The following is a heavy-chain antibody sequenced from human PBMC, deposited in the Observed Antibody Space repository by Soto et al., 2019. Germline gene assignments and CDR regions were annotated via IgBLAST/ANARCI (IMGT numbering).Heavy chain of an antibody. J-gene: IGHJ4*02. CDR2: IYYSGST. Sequence: QVQLQEXGPGLVKPSQTLSLTCTVSGGSXSXXXXXXXXXRXXPGXGXEWIGYIYYSGSTYYNPSLKSRVTISVDTSKNQFSLKLXSVTAADTAVXYCAXAXXXGXXXXXXXXAPDYWGQGTLVTVSS. CDR3: AXAXXXGXXXXXXXXAPDY. V-gene: IGHV4-31*03. CDR1: GGSXSXXXXX. D-gene: IGHD3-16*01.